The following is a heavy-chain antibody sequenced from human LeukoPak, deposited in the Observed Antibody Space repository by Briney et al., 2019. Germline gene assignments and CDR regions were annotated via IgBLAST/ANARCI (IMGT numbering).Heavy chain of an antibody. D-gene: IGHD3-22*01. CDR1: GGTFSNYA. J-gene: IGHJ4*02. CDR3: AGGPYGRSAYFPYYFDS. Sequence: ASVKVSCKASGGTFSNYAISWVRQAPGQGLEWMGRIIPVLGIAFYSQTFQGRVTITADKSTSTAYMELSSLISDDTAVYYCAGGPYGRSAYFPYYFDSWGQGTLVPVSS. CDR2: IIPVLGIA. V-gene: IGHV1-69*04.